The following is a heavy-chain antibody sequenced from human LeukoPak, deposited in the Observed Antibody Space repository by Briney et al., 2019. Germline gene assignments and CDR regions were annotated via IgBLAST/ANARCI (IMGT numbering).Heavy chain of an antibody. V-gene: IGHV3-21*01. CDR3: ARARGYSNYLKYYFDY. CDR1: GFTFNNYG. D-gene: IGHD4-11*01. Sequence: PGRSLRLSCAASGFTFNNYGMHWVRQAPGKGLEWVSSISSSSSYIYYADSVKGRFTISRDNAKNSLYLQMNSLRAEDTAVYYCARARGYSNYLKYYFDYWGQGTLVTVSS. CDR2: ISSSSSYI. J-gene: IGHJ4*02.